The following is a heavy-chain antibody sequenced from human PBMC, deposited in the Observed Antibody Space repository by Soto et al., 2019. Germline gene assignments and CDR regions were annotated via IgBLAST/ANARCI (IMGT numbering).Heavy chain of an antibody. V-gene: IGHV1-69*13. CDR2: IIPIFGTA. CDR1: GGTFSSYA. Sequence: SVKVSCKASGGTFSSYAISWVRQAPGQGLEWMGGIIPIFGTANYAQKFQGRVTITADESTSTAYMELSSLRSEDTAVYYCARDSLEWFGESLGGSWFDPWGQGTLVTVSS. CDR3: ARDSLEWFGESLGGSWFDP. D-gene: IGHD3-10*01. J-gene: IGHJ5*02.